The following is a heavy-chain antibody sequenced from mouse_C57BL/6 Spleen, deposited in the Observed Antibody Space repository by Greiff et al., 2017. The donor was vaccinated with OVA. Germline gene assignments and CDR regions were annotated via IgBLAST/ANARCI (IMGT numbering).Heavy chain of an antibody. J-gene: IGHJ1*03. CDR2: ISYDGSN. Sequence: EVQLVESGPGLVKPSQSLSLTCSVTGYSITSGYYWNWIRQFPGNKLEWMGYISYDGSNNYNPSLKNRISIPRDTSKNQFFLKLNSVTTEDTATYYCAREDTTVVALYWYFDVWGTGTTVTVSS. CDR1: GYSITSGYY. D-gene: IGHD1-1*01. CDR3: AREDTTVVALYWYFDV. V-gene: IGHV3-6*01.